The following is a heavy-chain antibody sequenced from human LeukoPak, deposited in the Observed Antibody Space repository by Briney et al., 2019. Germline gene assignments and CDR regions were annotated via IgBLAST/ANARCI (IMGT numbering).Heavy chain of an antibody. CDR3: ARDPLYSSSAD. V-gene: IGHV4-59*12. D-gene: IGHD6-6*01. Sequence: PSETLSLTCTVSGGSISSYYWSWIRQPPGKGLEWIGYIYYSGSTNYNPSLKSRVTISVDTSKNQFSLKLSSVTAADTAVYYCARDPLYSSSADWGQGTLVTVSS. J-gene: IGHJ4*02. CDR2: IYYSGST. CDR1: GGSISSYY.